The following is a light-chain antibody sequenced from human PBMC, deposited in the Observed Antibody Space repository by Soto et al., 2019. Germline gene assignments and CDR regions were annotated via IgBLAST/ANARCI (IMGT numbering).Light chain of an antibody. Sequence: DIVMTQSPNSLAVSLGERATVNCKSSQNVFLSSNNKNYLAWYQQKPGQPPKLLSSWASTRESGVPDRFTGSGSGTDFTLTISSLQAEDVAVYYCQQYFGTPYTFGQGTKLEIK. CDR3: QQYFGTPYT. CDR2: WAS. J-gene: IGKJ2*01. CDR1: QNVFLSSNNKNY. V-gene: IGKV4-1*01.